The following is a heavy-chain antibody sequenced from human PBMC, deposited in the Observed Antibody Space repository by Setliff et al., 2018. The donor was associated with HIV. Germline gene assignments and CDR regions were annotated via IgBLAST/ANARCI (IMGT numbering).Heavy chain of an antibody. J-gene: IGHJ3*02. CDR2: MYHSGST. CDR1: GGSVSSGSYY. D-gene: IGHD1-1*01. V-gene: IGHV4-39*07. Sequence: SETLSLTCTVSGGSVSSGSYYWGWIRQPPGKGLEWIGSMYHSGSTYYNPSLKSRLTISVDTSKNQFSLKLSSVTAADTAVYYCARPFTTGIDAFDIWGQGTMVTVS. CDR3: ARPFTTGIDAFDI.